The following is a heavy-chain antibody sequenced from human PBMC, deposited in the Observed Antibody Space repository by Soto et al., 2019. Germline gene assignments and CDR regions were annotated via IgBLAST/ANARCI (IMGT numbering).Heavy chain of an antibody. Sequence: ASVKVSCKASGYTFTSYGITWVRQAPGQGLEWMGWISAYNGNTNYAQKVQGRVTMTIDTSTYTAYMELRSLTSDDTAKYYCAKNGQPPYYYYGMDVWGQGTKVTVSS. CDR1: GYTFTSYG. V-gene: IGHV1-18*01. CDR2: ISAYNGNT. J-gene: IGHJ6*02. CDR3: AKNGQPPYYYYGMDV. D-gene: IGHD2-8*01.